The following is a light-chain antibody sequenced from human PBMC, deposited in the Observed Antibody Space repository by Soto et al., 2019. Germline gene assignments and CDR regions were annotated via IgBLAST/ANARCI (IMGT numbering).Light chain of an antibody. V-gene: IGLV2-8*01. Sequence: QSALTQPPSASGSPGQSVTISCTGTSSDVGGYNYVSWYQQHPGKAPKLMISEVSKRPSGVPDRFSGSKSGNTASLTVSGLQAEDEAGYYCSSFAGNNHLGFGGGTKLTVL. CDR2: EVS. J-gene: IGLJ2*01. CDR1: SSDVGGYNY. CDR3: SSFAGNNHLG.